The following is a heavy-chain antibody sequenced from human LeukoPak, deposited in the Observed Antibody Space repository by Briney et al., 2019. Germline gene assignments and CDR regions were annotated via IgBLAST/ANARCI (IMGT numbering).Heavy chain of an antibody. CDR3: AIINHPDGRVY. V-gene: IGHV5-51*01. CDR1: GYPFTTSW. Sequence: GESLKISCQGFGYPFTTSWIGWVRQLPGKGLEWTAIIYAGNSDAKYSPSFQGQVSISTDRSISTAYLHWRSLKASDTAIYYCAIINHPDGRVYWGQGTLVTVSS. CDR2: IYAGNSDA. D-gene: IGHD5-24*01. J-gene: IGHJ4*02.